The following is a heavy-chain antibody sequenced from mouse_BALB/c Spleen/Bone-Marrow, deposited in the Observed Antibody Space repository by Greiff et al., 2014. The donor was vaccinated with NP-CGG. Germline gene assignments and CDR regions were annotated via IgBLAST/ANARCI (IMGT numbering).Heavy chain of an antibody. CDR2: IDTSDSYT. V-gene: IGHV1-69*01. D-gene: IGHD2-4*01. CDR1: GYTFTDNW. CDR3: ARGGHDFSLDY. Sequence: QVQLQQSGAELGMPGASVKMSCKASGYTFTDNWIYWVKQRPGQGLEWIGAIDTSDSYTNFNQKFMGKASLTVDASSSTAYMQVSSLTSDDSAVYYCARGGHDFSLDYWGHGTSVTVSS. J-gene: IGHJ4*01.